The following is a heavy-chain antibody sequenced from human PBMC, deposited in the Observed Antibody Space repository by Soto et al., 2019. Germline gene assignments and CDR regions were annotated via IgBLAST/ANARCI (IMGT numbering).Heavy chain of an antibody. J-gene: IGHJ6*02. CDR2: IYYSGST. CDR1: GGSISSGGYY. Sequence: SETLSLTCTVSGGSISSGGYYWSWIRQHPGKGLEWIGYIYYSGSTYYNPSLKSRVTTSVDTSKNQFSLKLSSVTAADTAVYYCASIPDDYYYYYGMDVWGQGTTVTVSS. CDR3: ASIPDDYYYYYGMDV. V-gene: IGHV4-31*03.